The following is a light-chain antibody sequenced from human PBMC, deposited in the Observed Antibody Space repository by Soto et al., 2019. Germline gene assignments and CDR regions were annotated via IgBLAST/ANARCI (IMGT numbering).Light chain of an antibody. CDR3: YSYAGRSTSV. CDR1: SSDDGSYNL. CDR2: EDD. Sequence: QSALTQPASVSGSPGQSITISCTGTSSDDGSYNLVSWYQQYPGKAPKLMIFEDDERPSGVSNRFSGYKSGNTASLTISGPQAEDEADYYCYSYAGRSTSVFGGGTKLTVL. J-gene: IGLJ2*01. V-gene: IGLV2-23*01.